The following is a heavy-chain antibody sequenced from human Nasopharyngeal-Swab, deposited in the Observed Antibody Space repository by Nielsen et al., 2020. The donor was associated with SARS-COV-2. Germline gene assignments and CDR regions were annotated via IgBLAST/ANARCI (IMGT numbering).Heavy chain of an antibody. D-gene: IGHD1-26*01. V-gene: IGHV3-21*01. Sequence: GESLKISCTASGFIFSSYNINWVRQAPAKGLEWVSSISFSSSYIYYGDSVKGRFTLSRDNAKKSLFLQMNSLRAEDTAVYYCARVFGWELLRDGFDYWGQGTLVTVSS. CDR1: GFIFSSYN. J-gene: IGHJ4*02. CDR2: ISFSSSYI. CDR3: ARVFGWELLRDGFDY.